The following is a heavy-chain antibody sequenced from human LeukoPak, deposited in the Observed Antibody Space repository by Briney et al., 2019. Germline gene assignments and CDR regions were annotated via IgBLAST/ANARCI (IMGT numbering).Heavy chain of an antibody. CDR2: ISSDGGST. CDR1: GFTFSMYA. CDR3: VNYGMDV. V-gene: IGHV3-64*01. Sequence: TGRSLRLSCAASGFTFSMYAMHWVSQAPGKGLEYVSAISSDGGSTYYANSVKGRFTISRDNSKNTLNLQMGSLRAEDMAVYYCVNYGMDVWGQGTTVTVSS. J-gene: IGHJ6*02.